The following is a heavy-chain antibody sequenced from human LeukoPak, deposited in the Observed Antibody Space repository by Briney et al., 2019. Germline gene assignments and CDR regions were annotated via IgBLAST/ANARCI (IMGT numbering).Heavy chain of an antibody. CDR2: NYTSGST. Sequence: TSETLSLTCTVSGGSISSGSYYWSWIRQPAGKGLEWIGRNYTSGSTDYNPSLKSRVTISVDTSKNQFSLTLSSVTAADTAVYYCARGRPFSSSWLLFDYWGQGTLVTVSS. J-gene: IGHJ4*02. CDR1: GGSISSGSYY. CDR3: ARGRPFSSSWLLFDY. V-gene: IGHV4-61*02. D-gene: IGHD6-13*01.